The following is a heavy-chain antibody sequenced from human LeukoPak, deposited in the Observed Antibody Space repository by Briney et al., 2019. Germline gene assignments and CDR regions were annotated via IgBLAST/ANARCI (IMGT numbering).Heavy chain of an antibody. Sequence: SETLSLTCRVSGGSISNYYWSWIRQPPGKGLEWIGHIYSTGSTTYSPSLTSRVIMSVDTSKNQFSLKVTSVAAADTAVYYCARHRSDGSYPLDSWGQGALVTVSS. J-gene: IGHJ4*02. CDR2: IYSTGST. CDR3: ARHRSDGSYPLDS. V-gene: IGHV4-59*08. D-gene: IGHD5-24*01. CDR1: GGSISNYY.